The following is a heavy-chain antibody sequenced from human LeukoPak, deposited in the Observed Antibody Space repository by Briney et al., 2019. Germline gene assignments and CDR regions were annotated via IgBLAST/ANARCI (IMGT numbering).Heavy chain of an antibody. D-gene: IGHD3-22*01. V-gene: IGHV3-49*04. Sequence: GGSLRLSCTASGFTFGDYAMSWVRQAPGKGLEWVGFIRSKAYGGTTEYAASVKGRFTISRDDSKSIAYLQMNSLKTEDTAVYYCSRVFEYYYDSSGSGYYFDYWGQGTLVTVSS. CDR1: GFTFGDYA. CDR3: SRVFEYYYDSSGSGYYFDY. J-gene: IGHJ4*02. CDR2: IRSKAYGGTT.